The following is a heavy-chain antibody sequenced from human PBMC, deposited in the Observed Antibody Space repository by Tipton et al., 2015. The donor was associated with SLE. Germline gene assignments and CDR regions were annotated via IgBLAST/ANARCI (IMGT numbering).Heavy chain of an antibody. Sequence: TLSLTCTVSGASISSSSYYWVWFRQPPGKGLEWTGSVYYSGSTSYNPSLKSRVTISIDTSKRQFTLQLSSVTAADTAVYYCARERRSYSSSSSGMDVWGQGTTVTVSS. J-gene: IGHJ6*02. CDR2: VYYSGST. CDR1: GASISSSSYY. V-gene: IGHV4-39*06. CDR3: ARERRSYSSSSSGMDV. D-gene: IGHD6-13*01.